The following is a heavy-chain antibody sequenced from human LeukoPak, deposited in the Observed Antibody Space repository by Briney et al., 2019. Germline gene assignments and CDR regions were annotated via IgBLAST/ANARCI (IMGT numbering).Heavy chain of an antibody. D-gene: IGHD4-11*01. V-gene: IGHV4-4*09. J-gene: IGHJ4*02. CDR3: AKSYFDYSTYYSYYFNL. CDR2: VYTSGST. CDR1: GGSISGHY. Sequence: SETLSLTCTVSGGSISGHYWSWIRQPPGRGLEWIGYVYTSGSTNYNPSLKSRVTISVDTSKSQFALKLSSVTAADTAVYYCAKSYFDYSTYYSYYFNLWGQGTLVTVSS.